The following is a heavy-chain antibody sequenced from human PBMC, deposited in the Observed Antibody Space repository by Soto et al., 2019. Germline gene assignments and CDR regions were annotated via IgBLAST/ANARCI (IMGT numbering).Heavy chain of an antibody. J-gene: IGHJ6*03. CDR1: GFTFSSYG. CDR3: ARRPNYYYYMDV. CDR2: IWYDGSNK. D-gene: IGHD6-6*01. V-gene: IGHV3-33*01. Sequence: PGGSLRLSCAASGFTFSSYGMHWVRQAPGKGLEWVAVIWYDGSNKYYADSVKGRFTISRDNSKNTLYLQMNSLRAEDTAVYYCARRPNYYYYMDVWGKGTTVTVSS.